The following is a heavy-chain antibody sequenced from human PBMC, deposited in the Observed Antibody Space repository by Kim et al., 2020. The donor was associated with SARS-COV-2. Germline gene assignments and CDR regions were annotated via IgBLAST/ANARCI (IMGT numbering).Heavy chain of an antibody. CDR1: GGSITNYY. Sequence: SETLSLTCSVSGGSITNYYWSWIRQPPGKGLEWIGYIYNTGSTNYNPSLKSRVTISLDTSNKQFSLRLTSVTAADTAVYYCAREIMVPSSRYYFYLMDVWGPGTTVTGSS. J-gene: IGHJ6*02. V-gene: IGHV4-59*13. CDR2: IYNTGST. D-gene: IGHD3-10*01. CDR3: AREIMVPSSRYYFYLMDV.